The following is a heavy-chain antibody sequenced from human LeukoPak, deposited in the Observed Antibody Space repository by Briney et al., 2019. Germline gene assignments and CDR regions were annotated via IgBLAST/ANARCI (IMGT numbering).Heavy chain of an antibody. CDR2: ISGSSSYI. CDR1: GFTFSNYN. D-gene: IGHD3-10*01. J-gene: IGHJ4*02. Sequence: PGGSLRLSCAASGFTFSNYNMNSVSHAPGKGMGWVSSISGSSSYIYYADSVKCGFTITRDNAKNSLFLQMNSLRAEDTAVYYCARNYYASGSYLYYFDYWGQRTLVTVSS. V-gene: IGHV3-21*01. CDR3: ARNYYASGSYLYYFDY.